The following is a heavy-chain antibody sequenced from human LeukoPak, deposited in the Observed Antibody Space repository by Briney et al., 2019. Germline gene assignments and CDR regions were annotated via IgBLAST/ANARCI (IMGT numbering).Heavy chain of an antibody. CDR1: GYTFTSYY. CDR2: INPGGGST. CDR3: ARVGIGSSTAYGSATFDY. D-gene: IGHD2-2*01. Sequence: ASVKVSCKXSGYTFTSYYMHWVRQAPGQGLEGMGIINPGGGSTSYAQKFQGRVTMTRDTSTSTVYMELSSLRSEDTAVYYCARVGIGSSTAYGSATFDYWGQGTLVTVSS. J-gene: IGHJ4*02. V-gene: IGHV1-46*01.